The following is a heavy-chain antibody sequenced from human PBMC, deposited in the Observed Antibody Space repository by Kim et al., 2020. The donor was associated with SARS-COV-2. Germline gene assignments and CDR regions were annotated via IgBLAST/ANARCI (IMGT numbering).Heavy chain of an antibody. J-gene: IGHJ5*02. V-gene: IGHV4-39*07. CDR3: ARALRAVDNWFDP. CDR1: GGSISTTDYY. Sequence: SETLSLTCTVSGGSISTTDYYWGWIRQPPGKGLEWIASIYYNGDAYYSPSLKSRVTISIDTSKNRFSLKLISVTAADTAVDYCARALRAVDNWFDPWGQGTLVTVSS. D-gene: IGHD1-26*01. CDR2: IYYNGDA.